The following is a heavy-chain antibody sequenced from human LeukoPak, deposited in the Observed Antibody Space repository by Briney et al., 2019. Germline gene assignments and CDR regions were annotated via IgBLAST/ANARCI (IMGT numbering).Heavy chain of an antibody. CDR1: GYTFTGYY. CDR3: ASKGGYYDSSGYYAL. V-gene: IGHV1-2*02. D-gene: IGHD3-22*01. Sequence: ASVKVSCKASGYTFTGYYMHWVRQAPGQGLEWMGWINPNSGGTNYAQKFQGRVTMTRDTSISTAYMELSRLRSDDTAVYYCASKGGYYDSSGYYALWGQGTLVTVSS. J-gene: IGHJ4*02. CDR2: INPNSGGT.